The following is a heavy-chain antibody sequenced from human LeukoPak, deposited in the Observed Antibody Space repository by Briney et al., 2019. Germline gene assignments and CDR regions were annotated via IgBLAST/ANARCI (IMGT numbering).Heavy chain of an antibody. V-gene: IGHV4-4*02. CDR3: ARQGDSGWYYFDY. J-gene: IGHJ4*02. CDR1: GGSISSSNW. Sequence: SGTLSLTCAVSGGSISSSNWWSWVRQPPGKGLEWIGEIYHSGSTNYNPSLKSRVTVSVDKSKNQFSLKLTSVTAADTAAYYCARQGDSGWYYFDYWGQGTLVTVSS. D-gene: IGHD6-19*01. CDR2: IYHSGST.